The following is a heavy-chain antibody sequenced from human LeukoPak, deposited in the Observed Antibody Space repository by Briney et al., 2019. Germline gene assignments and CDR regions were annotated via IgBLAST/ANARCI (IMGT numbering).Heavy chain of an antibody. CDR1: GFTFSSYA. V-gene: IGHV3-30*04. D-gene: IGHD5-18*01. J-gene: IGHJ6*04. CDR3: ARARYSHDYYYGMDV. Sequence: PGRSLRLSCAASGFTFSSYAMHWVRQAPGKGLEWVAVISYDGSNKYYADSVKGRFTISRDNSKNTLYQQMNSLRAEDTAVYYCARARYSHDYYYGMDVWGKGTTVTVSS. CDR2: ISYDGSNK.